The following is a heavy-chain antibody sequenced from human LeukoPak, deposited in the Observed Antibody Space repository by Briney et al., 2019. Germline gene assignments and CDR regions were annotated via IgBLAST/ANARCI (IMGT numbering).Heavy chain of an antibody. CDR3: ARGPGSSGDY. V-gene: IGHV4-34*01. CDR1: GGSFSGYY. CDR2: IKHSGST. J-gene: IGHJ4*02. D-gene: IGHD6-6*01. Sequence: SETLSLTCAVYGGSFSGYYWSWIRQPPGKGLEWIGEIKHSGSTNYNPSLKSRVTISVDTSKNQFSLKLSSVTAADTAVYYCARGPGSSGDYWGQGTLVTVSS.